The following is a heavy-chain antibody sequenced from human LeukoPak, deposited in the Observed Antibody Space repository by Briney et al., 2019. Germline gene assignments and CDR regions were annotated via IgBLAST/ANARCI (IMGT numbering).Heavy chain of an antibody. CDR2: ISSSSSYI. Sequence: GGSLRLSCAASGFTFSSYWMHWVRQDPGKGLEWVSSISSSSSYIYYADSVKGRFTISRDNAKNSLYLQMNSLRAEDTAVYYCAGDGDYYDSSGYYWGYYYYGMDVWGQGTTVTVSS. CDR1: GFTFSSYW. J-gene: IGHJ6*02. CDR3: AGDGDYYDSSGYYWGYYYYGMDV. D-gene: IGHD3-22*01. V-gene: IGHV3-21*01.